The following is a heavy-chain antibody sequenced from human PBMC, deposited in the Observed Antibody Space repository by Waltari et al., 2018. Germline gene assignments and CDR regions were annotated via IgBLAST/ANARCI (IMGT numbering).Heavy chain of an antibody. CDR1: GGTFSSYA. Sequence: QVQLVQSGAEVKKPGSSVKVSCKASGGTFSSYAISWVRQAPGQGLEWMGGIIPSFGKANYAQKFQGRVTITADKSTSTAYMELSSLRSEDTAVYYCVSGGVAAKGYYAYWGQGTLVTVSS. D-gene: IGHD2-15*01. CDR2: IIPSFGKA. J-gene: IGHJ4*02. CDR3: VSGGVAAKGYYAY. V-gene: IGHV1-69*14.